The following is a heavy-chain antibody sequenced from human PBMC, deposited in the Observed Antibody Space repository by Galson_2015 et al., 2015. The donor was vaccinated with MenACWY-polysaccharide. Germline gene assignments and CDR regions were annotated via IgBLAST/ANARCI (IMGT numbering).Heavy chain of an antibody. D-gene: IGHD6-19*01. CDR1: GFTFSSYS. CDR3: ARDRRIAVAGSYYYYYGMDV. J-gene: IGHJ6*02. V-gene: IGHV3-48*01. CDR2: ISSSSSTI. Sequence: SLRLSCAASGFTFSSYSMNWVRQAPGKGLEWVSYISSSSSTIYYADSVKGRFTISRDNAKNSLYLQMNSLRAEDTAVYYCARDRRIAVAGSYYYYYGMDVWGQGTTATVSS.